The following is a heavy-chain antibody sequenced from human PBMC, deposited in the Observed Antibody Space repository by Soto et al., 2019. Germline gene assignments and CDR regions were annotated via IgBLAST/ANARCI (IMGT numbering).Heavy chain of an antibody. V-gene: IGHV4-30-4*01. CDR3: ARGGKYYDFWSGPNWFDP. D-gene: IGHD3-3*01. CDR1: GGSISSGDYY. J-gene: IGHJ5*02. Sequence: SETLSLTCTVSGGSISSGDYYWSWIRQPPGKGLEWIGYIYYSGSTYYNPSLKSRVTISVDTSKNQFSLKLSSVTAADTAVYYCARGGKYYDFWSGPNWFDPWGQGTLVTVSS. CDR2: IYYSGST.